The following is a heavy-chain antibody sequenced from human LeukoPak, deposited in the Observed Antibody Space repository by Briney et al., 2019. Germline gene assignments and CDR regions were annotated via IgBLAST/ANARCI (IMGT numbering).Heavy chain of an antibody. CDR1: GGSFSGYY. D-gene: IGHD5-12*01. CDR3: ARVSGYDWESFYDY. V-gene: IGHV4-34*01. J-gene: IGHJ4*02. Sequence: SETLSLTCAVYGGSFSGYYWTWIRQSPGKGLEWIGEINHTGGTNYNPSLKSRVTISVDTSKNQFSLKLNSVTAADTAVYYCARVSGYDWESFYDYWGQGTLVTVSS. CDR2: INHTGGT.